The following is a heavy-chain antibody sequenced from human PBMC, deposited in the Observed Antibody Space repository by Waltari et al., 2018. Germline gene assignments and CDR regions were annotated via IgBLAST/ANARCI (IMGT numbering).Heavy chain of an antibody. D-gene: IGHD5-18*01. CDR1: GCTFSSYA. Sequence: QVQLVQSGAEVKKPGSPVKVTCKASGCTFSSYAISWVLPAPGQGLEWMGRIIPSPGIANYAQKFQGRVTITADKSTSTAYMELSSLRSEDTAVYYCARDRDVDTAMGYGMDVWGQGTTVTVSS. V-gene: IGHV1-69*04. CDR2: IIPSPGIA. CDR3: ARDRDVDTAMGYGMDV. J-gene: IGHJ6*02.